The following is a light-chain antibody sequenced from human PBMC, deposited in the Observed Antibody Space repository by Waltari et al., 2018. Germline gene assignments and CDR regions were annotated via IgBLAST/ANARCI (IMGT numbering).Light chain of an antibody. CDR3: CSYAGSYSWV. CDR2: DGS. V-gene: IGLV2-11*01. Sequence: QSALTQPRSVSGSPGQSVTISCTGTSSDVGGYNYVSWYQQHPGKAPKLMIYDGSKRHAGVPVRCSVSKSGNTASLTISGLQAEDEADYDCCSYAGSYSWVFGGGTKLTVL. J-gene: IGLJ3*02. CDR1: SSDVGGYNY.